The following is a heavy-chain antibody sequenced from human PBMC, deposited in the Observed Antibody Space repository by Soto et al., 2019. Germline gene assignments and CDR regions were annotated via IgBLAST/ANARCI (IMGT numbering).Heavy chain of an antibody. Sequence: ASVKVSCKASGYSFTSYAMHWVRQAPGQRLEWMGWINAGNGNTKYSQKFQGRVTITRDTSASTAYMELSSLRSEDTAVYYCARVRYGGSLRSYYYYGMDVWGQGTTVTVSS. CDR1: GYSFTSYA. CDR3: ARVRYGGSLRSYYYYGMDV. V-gene: IGHV1-3*01. D-gene: IGHD2-15*01. J-gene: IGHJ6*02. CDR2: INAGNGNT.